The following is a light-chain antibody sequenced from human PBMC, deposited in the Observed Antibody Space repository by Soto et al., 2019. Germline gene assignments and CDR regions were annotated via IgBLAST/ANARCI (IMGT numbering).Light chain of an antibody. CDR2: AAS. J-gene: IGKJ4*01. CDR1: QGISNY. Sequence: DIQMAQSPSSLSASVGDRVTITCRASQGISNYLAWYQQKPGKVPKLLIYAASTLQSGVPSRFSGSGSGTDFTLTISSLQPEDVATYHCQKYYSAPPLTFGGGTKVEIK. V-gene: IGKV1-27*01. CDR3: QKYYSAPPLT.